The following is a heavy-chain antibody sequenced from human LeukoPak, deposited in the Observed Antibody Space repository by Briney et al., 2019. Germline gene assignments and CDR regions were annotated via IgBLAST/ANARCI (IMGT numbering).Heavy chain of an antibody. CDR2: ISSSSSYI. J-gene: IGHJ4*02. CDR1: GFTFSSYS. CDR3: ARATRSGTFY. V-gene: IGHV3-21*01. D-gene: IGHD6-13*01. Sequence: PGGSLRLSCAASGFTFSSYSMSWVRQAPGKGLEWVSSISSSSSYIYYADSVKGRFTISRDNAKNSLYLQMNSLRAEDAAVYYCARATRSGTFYWGQGTLVTVSS.